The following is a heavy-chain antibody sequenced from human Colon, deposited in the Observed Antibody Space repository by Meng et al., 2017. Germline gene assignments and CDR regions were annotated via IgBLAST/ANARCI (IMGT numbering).Heavy chain of an antibody. J-gene: IGHJ5*02. Sequence: HGQLQAMGPVLVQPPQTLSLTCTLSGASISSEAFYWGWIRQHPGKGLEWNGYMHYSGISNHSESHNNRIAISVDTSKNHFSLKLISLTAADTAVYYCARYRYDSSSYPNFLDPWGQGTLVTVSS. CDR3: ARYRYDSSSYPNFLDP. V-gene: IGHV4-31*03. CDR1: GASISSEAFY. CDR2: MHYSGIS. D-gene: IGHD3-22*01.